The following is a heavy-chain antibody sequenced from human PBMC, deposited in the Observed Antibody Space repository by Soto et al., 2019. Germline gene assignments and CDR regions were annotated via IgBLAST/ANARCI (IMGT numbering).Heavy chain of an antibody. Sequence: PGGSLRLSCAASGFTVSSNYMSWVRQAPGKGLEWVSVIYSGGSTYYADSVKGRFTISRHNSKNTLYLQMNSLRAEDTAVYYCARGYSISLRGHQKYMDFCCKGPMGTGSS. CDR3: ARGYSISLRGHQKYMDF. V-gene: IGHV3-53*04. CDR2: IYSGGST. D-gene: IGHD6-13*01. J-gene: IGHJ6*03. CDR1: GFTVSSNY.